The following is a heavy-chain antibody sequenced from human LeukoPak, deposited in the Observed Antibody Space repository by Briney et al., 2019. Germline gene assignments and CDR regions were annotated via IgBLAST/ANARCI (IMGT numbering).Heavy chain of an antibody. D-gene: IGHD5-12*01. Sequence: GGSLRLSCAASGFTFSSYAMHWVRQTPGKGLEWVAVISYDGSNTYYADSVKGRFTISRDNSKNTLYLQMNSLRAEDTAVYYCARAERGGYSGYDYGMDLWGKGTTVTVSS. CDR3: ARAERGGYSGYDYGMDL. V-gene: IGHV3-30*04. CDR1: GFTFSSYA. J-gene: IGHJ6*04. CDR2: ISYDGSNT.